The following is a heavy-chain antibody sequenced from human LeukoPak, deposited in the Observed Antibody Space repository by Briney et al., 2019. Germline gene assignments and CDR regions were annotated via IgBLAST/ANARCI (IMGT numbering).Heavy chain of an antibody. V-gene: IGHV1-2*02. D-gene: IGHD2-21*02. J-gene: IGHJ4*02. Sequence: ASVKVSCKASGYTFTGYCMHWVRQAPGQGLEWMGWINPNSGGTNYAQKFQGRVTMTRDTSISTAYMELSRLRSDDTAVYYCARYATNIVVVTYFDYWGQGTLVTVSS. CDR1: GYTFTGYC. CDR3: ARYATNIVVVTYFDY. CDR2: INPNSGGT.